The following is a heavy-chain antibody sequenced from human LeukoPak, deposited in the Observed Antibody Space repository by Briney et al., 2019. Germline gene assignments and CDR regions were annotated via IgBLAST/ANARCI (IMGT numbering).Heavy chain of an antibody. CDR2: INHSGST. D-gene: IGHD3-10*01. CDR3: ARVLRYYYGSGSSPFDY. CDR1: GGSFSGYY. Sequence: SETLSLTCAVYGGSFSGYYWSWIRQPPGKGLEWIGEINHSGSTNYNPSLKSRVTISVDTPKNQFSLKLSSVTAADTAVYYCARVLRYYYGSGSSPFDYWGQGTLVTVSS. J-gene: IGHJ4*02. V-gene: IGHV4-34*01.